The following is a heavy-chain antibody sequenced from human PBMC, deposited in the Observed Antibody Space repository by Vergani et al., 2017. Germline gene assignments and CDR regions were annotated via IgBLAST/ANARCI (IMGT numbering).Heavy chain of an antibody. CDR3: AREAVAGTFSWFDP. CDR2: IYYSGST. J-gene: IGHJ5*02. Sequence: QVQLQESGPGLVKPSETLSLTCTVSGGSISSYYWSWIRQPPGKGLEWIGYIYYSGSTNYNPSLKSRVTIPVATSKNQFALKLSSVTAADTAVYYCAREAVAGTFSWFDPWGQGTLVTVSS. CDR1: GGSISSYY. D-gene: IGHD6-19*01. V-gene: IGHV4-59*01.